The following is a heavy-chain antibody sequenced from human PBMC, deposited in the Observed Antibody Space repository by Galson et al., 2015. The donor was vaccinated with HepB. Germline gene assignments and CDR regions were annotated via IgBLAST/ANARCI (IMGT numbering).Heavy chain of an antibody. J-gene: IGHJ6*02. CDR2: ISSSSSYI. D-gene: IGHD3-22*01. V-gene: IGHV3-21*01. Sequence: SLRLSCAASGFTFSSYSMNWVRQAPGKGLEWVSSISSSSSYIYYADSVKGRFTISRVNAKNSLYLQMNSLRAEDTAVYYCARDLLGGDASPITMIVVVNPNYGMDVWGQGTTVTVSS. CDR3: ARDLLGGDASPITMIVVVNPNYGMDV. CDR1: GFTFSSYS.